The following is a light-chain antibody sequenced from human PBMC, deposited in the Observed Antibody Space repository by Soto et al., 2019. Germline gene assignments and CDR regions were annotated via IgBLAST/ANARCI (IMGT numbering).Light chain of an antibody. J-gene: IGKJ2*01. CDR2: GAS. CDR3: QQYGSSPYT. CDR1: QSVSSSY. V-gene: IGKV3-20*01. Sequence: DIVLTQSPGTLSLSPGETATLSCRASQSVSSSYLAWYQQKPGQAPRLLIYGASSRATGIPDRFSGSGSGTDFTLTISRLEPEDFAVYYCQQYGSSPYTFGQGTKV.